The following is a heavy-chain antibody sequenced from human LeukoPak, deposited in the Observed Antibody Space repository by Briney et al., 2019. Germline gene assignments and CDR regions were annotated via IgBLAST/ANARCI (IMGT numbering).Heavy chain of an antibody. Sequence: ASVKVSCKASGYTFTSYGISWVRQAPGQGLEWMGWISAYNGNTNYAQKLQGRVTMTTDTSTSTAYMELRSLRSDDTAVYYCARVPVGMAAAGSYGMDVWGQGTTVTVSS. V-gene: IGHV1-18*01. CDR3: ARVPVGMAAAGSYGMDV. CDR2: ISAYNGNT. CDR1: GYTFTSYG. D-gene: IGHD6-13*01. J-gene: IGHJ6*02.